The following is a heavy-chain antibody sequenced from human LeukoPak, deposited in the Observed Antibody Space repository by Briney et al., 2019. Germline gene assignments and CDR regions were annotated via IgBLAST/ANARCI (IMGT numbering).Heavy chain of an antibody. Sequence: SETLSLTCTVSGGSISSGGYYWSWIRQPPGKGLEWIGYIYHSGSTYYDPSLKSRVTISVDRSKNQFSLKLSSVTAADTAVYYCASTPIVVVPAASDYWGQGTLVTVSS. J-gene: IGHJ4*02. CDR1: GGSISSGGYY. CDR3: ASTPIVVVPAASDY. V-gene: IGHV4-30-2*01. D-gene: IGHD2-2*01. CDR2: IYHSGST.